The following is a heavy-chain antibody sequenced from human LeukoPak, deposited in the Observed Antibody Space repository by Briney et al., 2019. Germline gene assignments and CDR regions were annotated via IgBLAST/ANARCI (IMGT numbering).Heavy chain of an antibody. D-gene: IGHD3-22*01. V-gene: IGHV3-30-3*01. Sequence: GGSLRLSCAASGFTFSSYTLHWVRQGPGKGLEWVAVISYDGSNKYYADSVRGRFTISRDNSRNTLYLQMNSLRAEDTAVYYCAKDYDSMTLSDFDYWGQGTLVTVSS. J-gene: IGHJ4*02. CDR2: ISYDGSNK. CDR3: AKDYDSMTLSDFDY. CDR1: GFTFSSYT.